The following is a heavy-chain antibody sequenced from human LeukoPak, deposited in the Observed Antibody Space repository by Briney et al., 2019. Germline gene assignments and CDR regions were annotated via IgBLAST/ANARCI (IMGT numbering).Heavy chain of an antibody. V-gene: IGHV3-23*01. CDR2: ISGSGGST. CDR1: GFTFSSYA. J-gene: IGHJ4*02. CDR3: AKGYSSGWYGNFDY. D-gene: IGHD6-19*01. Sequence: GGSLRLSCAASGFTFSSYAMSWVRQAPGKGLEWVSAISGSGGSTYYADSVKGRFTISRDNSKNTLYLQMNSLRAEDTAVYYCAKGYSSGWYGNFDYWGQGTLVTVSP.